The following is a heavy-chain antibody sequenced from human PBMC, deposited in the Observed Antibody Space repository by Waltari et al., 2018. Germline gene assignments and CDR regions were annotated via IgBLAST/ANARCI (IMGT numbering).Heavy chain of an antibody. J-gene: IGHJ6*03. CDR3: ARDQRYSSSGEYYYYYMDV. CDR1: GGTFSSYA. D-gene: IGHD6-6*01. Sequence: QVQLVQSGAEVKKPGSSVKVSCKASGGTFSSYAISWGRQAPGQGLEWMGGIIPIFGTANYAQKFQGRVTITTDESTSTAYMELSSLRSEDTAVYYCARDQRYSSSGEYYYYYMDVWGKGTTVTVSS. V-gene: IGHV1-69*05. CDR2: IIPIFGTA.